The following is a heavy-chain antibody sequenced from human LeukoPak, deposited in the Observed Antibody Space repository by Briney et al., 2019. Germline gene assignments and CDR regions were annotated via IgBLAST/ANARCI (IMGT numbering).Heavy chain of an antibody. D-gene: IGHD4-11*01. CDR1: GYSFTSYW. J-gene: IGHJ4*02. CDR3: ARPDQDTVGYFDY. Sequence: GESLKISCKGSGYSFTSYWISWVRQMPGKGLEWMGRIDPSDSYTNYSPSFQGHVTISADKSISTAYLQWSSPKASDTAMYYCARPDQDTVGYFDYWGQGTLVTVSS. V-gene: IGHV5-10-1*01. CDR2: IDPSDSYT.